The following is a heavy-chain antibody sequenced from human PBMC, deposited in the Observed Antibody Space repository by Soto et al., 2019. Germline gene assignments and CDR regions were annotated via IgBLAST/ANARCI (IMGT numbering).Heavy chain of an antibody. CDR1: GYTFTSYY. V-gene: IGHV1-46*01. D-gene: IGHD1-1*01. CDR2: INPSGGST. CDR3: ARSVGTYYYYYGMDV. J-gene: IGHJ6*02. Sequence: ASVKVSCKASGYTFTSYYMHWVRQAPGQGLEWMGIINPSGGSTSYAQKFQGRVTMTRDTSTSTVYMELSSLRSEDTAVYYCARSVGTYYYYYGMDVWGQGTTVTVSS.